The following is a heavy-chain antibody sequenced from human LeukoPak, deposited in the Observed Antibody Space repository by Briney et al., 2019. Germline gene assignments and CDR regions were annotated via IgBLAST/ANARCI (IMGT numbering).Heavy chain of an antibody. J-gene: IGHJ4*02. Sequence: ASVKVSCKASGGTFSSYAISWVRQAPGQGLEWMGWINPNSGGTNYAQKFQGRVTMTRDTSISTAYMELSRLRSDDTAVYYCAGWPHSLAATDYWGQGTLVTVSS. CDR2: INPNSGGT. CDR3: AGWPHSLAATDY. D-gene: IGHD1-26*01. CDR1: GGTFSSYA. V-gene: IGHV1-2*02.